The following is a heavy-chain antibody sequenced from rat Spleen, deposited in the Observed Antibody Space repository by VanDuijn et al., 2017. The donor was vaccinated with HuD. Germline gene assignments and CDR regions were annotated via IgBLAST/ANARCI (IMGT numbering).Heavy chain of an antibody. V-gene: IGHV5-29*01. Sequence: EVQLVESGGGLVQPGRSLKLSCAASGFTFSNYYMAWVRQAPTKGLEWVASVSHDGSRSFYRDSVKGRFTISRDNAEGTLYLQMDSLRSEDTATYYCTRGGEPRSWGQGVMVTVSS. J-gene: IGHJ2*01. CDR3: TRGGEPRS. CDR2: VSHDGSRS. CDR1: GFTFSNYY.